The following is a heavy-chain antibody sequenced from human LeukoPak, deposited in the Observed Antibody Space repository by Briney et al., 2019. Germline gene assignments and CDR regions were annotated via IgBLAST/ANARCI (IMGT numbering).Heavy chain of an antibody. Sequence: GGSLRLSCAASGFTFSSYGMHWVRQAPGKGLEWVAVIWYDGNNKYYADSVKGRFTISRDNSKSTLYLQMNSLRAEDTAVYYCASDSSGSVDYWGQGTLVTVSS. CDR2: IWYDGNNK. CDR1: GFTFSSYG. CDR3: ASDSSGSVDY. J-gene: IGHJ4*02. V-gene: IGHV3-33*01. D-gene: IGHD3-22*01.